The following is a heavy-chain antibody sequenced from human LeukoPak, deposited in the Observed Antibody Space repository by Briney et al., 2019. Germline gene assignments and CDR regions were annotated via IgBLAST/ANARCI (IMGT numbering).Heavy chain of an antibody. J-gene: IGHJ6*02. Sequence: PSETLSLTCGVDGVSLSGYFWAWIRQPPGKGLEWIGEINYSGSITYSNPSLQSRVTISVDTSKNHFSLRLSSVTAADTAVYYCARSALTGMRQYARKNDYYYGMEFWGQGATVIVSS. CDR2: INYSGSIT. V-gene: IGHV4-34*01. CDR1: GVSLSGYF. CDR3: ARSALTGMRQYARKNDYYYGMEF. D-gene: IGHD5-24*01.